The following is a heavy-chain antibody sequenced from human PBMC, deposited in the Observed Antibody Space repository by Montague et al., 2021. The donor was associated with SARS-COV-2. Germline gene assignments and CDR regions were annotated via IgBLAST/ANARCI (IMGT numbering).Heavy chain of an antibody. CDR1: GDSFIGSC. CDR2: INNSGIT. J-gene: IGHJ6*02. CDR3: ARALFLTQDV. Sequence: SETLSLTCPVHGDSFIGSCWGWIRQPPGKGLQWIGEINNSGITNRYPSFKSRATISIDSSKKEFSLTLRSVTAADTGVYYCARALFLTQDVWGQGTTVIVSS. V-gene: IGHV4-34*04. D-gene: IGHD3-9*01.